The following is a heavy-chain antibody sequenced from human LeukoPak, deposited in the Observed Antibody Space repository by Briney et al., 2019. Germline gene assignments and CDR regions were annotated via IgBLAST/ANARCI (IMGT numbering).Heavy chain of an antibody. J-gene: IGHJ6*03. CDR3: ARVPTLGYCSSTSCPDYYYYMDV. CDR1: GGTFSSYA. Sequence: SVKVSCKASGGTFSSYAISWVRQAPGQGLEWTGGIIPIFGTANYAQKFQGRVTITADESTSTAYMELSSLRSEDTAVYYCARVPTLGYCSSTSCPDYYYYMDVWGKGTTVTVSS. CDR2: IIPIFGTA. V-gene: IGHV1-69*13. D-gene: IGHD2-2*01.